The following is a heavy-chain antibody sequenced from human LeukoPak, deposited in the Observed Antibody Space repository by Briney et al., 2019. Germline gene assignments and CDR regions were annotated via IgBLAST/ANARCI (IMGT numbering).Heavy chain of an antibody. V-gene: IGHV3-23*01. CDR3: ANLPGKGMPDVLDV. Sequence: GGSLRLSCVASGFTFKNCAMSWVRQAPGKGLEWVSAISSGGVSSYYADSVKGRFTISRDNSKNTLYLQMDSLRAEDSSIYYCANLPGKGMPDVLDVWGKGTTVTVSS. CDR2: ISSGGVSS. CDR1: GFTFKNCA. D-gene: IGHD2-2*01. J-gene: IGHJ6*04.